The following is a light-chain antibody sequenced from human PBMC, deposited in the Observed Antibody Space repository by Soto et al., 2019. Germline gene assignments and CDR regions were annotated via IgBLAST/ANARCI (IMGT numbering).Light chain of an antibody. J-gene: IGKJ1*01. CDR2: DAS. CDR3: QQYNSSPT. CDR1: QSISTW. V-gene: IGKV1-5*01. Sequence: GDRVTITCRASQSISTWLAWYQQKPGKAPELLIYDASTLQSGVPSRFSGSGSGTELTLTITNLQPDDFATYYCQQYNSSPTFGQGTKVEVK.